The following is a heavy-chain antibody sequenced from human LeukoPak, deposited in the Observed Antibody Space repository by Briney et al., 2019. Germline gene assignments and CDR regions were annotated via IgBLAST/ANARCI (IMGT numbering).Heavy chain of an antibody. J-gene: IGHJ6*02. CDR3: ARDLIAAAGPRYYYGMDV. D-gene: IGHD6-13*01. CDR2: INSDGSST. CDR1: GFTFSSYW. V-gene: IGHV3-74*01. Sequence: GGSLRLSCAASGFTFSSYWMHWVRQAPGKGLVWVSRINSDGSSTSYADSVKGRFTISRDNAKNTLYLQMNSLRAEDTAVYYCARDLIAAAGPRYYYGMDVWGQGTTVTVSS.